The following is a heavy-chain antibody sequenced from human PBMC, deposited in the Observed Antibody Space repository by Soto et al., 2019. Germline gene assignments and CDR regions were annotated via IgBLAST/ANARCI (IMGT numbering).Heavy chain of an antibody. CDR2: INHSGST. V-gene: IGHV4-34*01. CDR3: ARDKITGLSDY. CDR1: GGSFSGYY. Sequence: PSETLSLTCAVYGGSFSGYYWTWIRQPPGTGLEWIGEINHSGSTNCNPSLKSRVTISVDTSKNQFSLKLTSVTAADTAVYYCARDKITGLSDYWGQGTLVTVSS. J-gene: IGHJ4*02. D-gene: IGHD2-8*02.